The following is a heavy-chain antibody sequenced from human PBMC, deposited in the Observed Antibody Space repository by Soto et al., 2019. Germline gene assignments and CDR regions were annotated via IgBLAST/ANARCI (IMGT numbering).Heavy chain of an antibody. CDR3: ARAGRVAVAGTGLDY. D-gene: IGHD6-19*01. CDR2: TSAYNGNT. V-gene: IGHV1-18*01. J-gene: IGHJ4*02. CDR1: GYTFTSYA. Sequence: GVSVKVSCKASGYTFTSYALSWVRQAPGQGLEWMGWTSAYNGNTNYAQKLQGRVTMTTDTSTSTAYMELRSLRSDDTAVYYCARAGRVAVAGTGLDYWGQGTLVTVSS.